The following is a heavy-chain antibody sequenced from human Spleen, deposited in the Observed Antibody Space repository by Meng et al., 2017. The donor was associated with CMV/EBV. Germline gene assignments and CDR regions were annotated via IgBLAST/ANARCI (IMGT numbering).Heavy chain of an antibody. CDR2: INHSGST. CDR3: ARHGIVGATGTPDYYFDY. J-gene: IGHJ4*02. Sequence: GAGFLTPSETLSLTCPVYGGFFSGYYWSWLRQPPGKGLEWIGEINHSGSTNYNPSLKSRVTISVDTSKNQFSLKLSSVTAADTAVYYCARHGIVGATGTPDYYFDYWGQGTLVTVSS. CDR1: GGFFSGYY. V-gene: IGHV4-34*01. D-gene: IGHD1-26*01.